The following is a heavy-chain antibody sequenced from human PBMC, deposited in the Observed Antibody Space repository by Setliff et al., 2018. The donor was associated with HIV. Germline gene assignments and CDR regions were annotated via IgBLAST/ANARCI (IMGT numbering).Heavy chain of an antibody. V-gene: IGHV1-18*01. D-gene: IGHD3-3*01. Sequence: AASVKVSCKASGYPFTSYGICWVQQAPGHGLEWMGYISPYNGDAYYAEKFQGRVTMTTDTSTTAVSMELTNLRSDDTAVYFCARMQAYYNFWRSTYYFDYWGQGTPVTVSS. J-gene: IGHJ4*02. CDR2: ISPYNGDA. CDR3: ARMQAYYNFWRSTYYFDY. CDR1: GYPFTSYG.